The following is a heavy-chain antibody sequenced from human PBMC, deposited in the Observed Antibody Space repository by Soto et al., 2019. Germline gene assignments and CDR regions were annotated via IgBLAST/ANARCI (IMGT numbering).Heavy chain of an antibody. CDR3: AKEGASSWYFFDY. Sequence: EVQLLESGENLVQPGGSLRLSCAASGFTFSNYAMNWVRQPPGKGLEWVSTISGSGGGAYYADSVKGRFTISRDNSKNTLYLQMNSLRGEDTAVYYCAKEGASSWYFFDYLGQGTLVTVSS. J-gene: IGHJ4*02. D-gene: IGHD6-13*01. CDR2: ISGSGGGA. CDR1: GFTFSNYA. V-gene: IGHV3-23*01.